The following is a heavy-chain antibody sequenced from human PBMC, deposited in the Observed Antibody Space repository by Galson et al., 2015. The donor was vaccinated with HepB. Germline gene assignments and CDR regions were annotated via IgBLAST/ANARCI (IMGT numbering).Heavy chain of an antibody. D-gene: IGHD3-3*01. CDR3: ARDRGYYEFWSGYYREPLTYFDY. V-gene: IGHV4-59*01. CDR2: IYYSGTT. CDR1: GGSITNFH. Sequence: SETLSLTCSVSGGSITNFHWSWIRQSPGKGLEWIGYIYYSGTTDYNPSLKSRATISVDTSKNQFSLKLSSVTAADTAIYYCARDRGYYEFWSGYYREPLTYFDYWGPGSLVTVSS. J-gene: IGHJ4*02.